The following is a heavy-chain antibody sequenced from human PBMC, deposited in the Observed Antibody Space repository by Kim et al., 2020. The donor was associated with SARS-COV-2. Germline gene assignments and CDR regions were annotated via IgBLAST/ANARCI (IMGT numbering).Heavy chain of an antibody. CDR2: TT. CDR3: AKQVGGVGSAV. Sequence: TTSYHPSLKTRVTMSVDESKNQFSLKLTSVTAADTAMYFCAKQVGGVGSAVWGQGTLVAVSS. J-gene: IGHJ4*02. D-gene: IGHD3-16*01. V-gene: IGHV4-4*01.